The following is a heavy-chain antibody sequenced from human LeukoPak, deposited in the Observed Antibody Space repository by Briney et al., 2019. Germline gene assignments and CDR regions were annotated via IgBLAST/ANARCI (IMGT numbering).Heavy chain of an antibody. CDR3: ASGYDSSGYYLGLDY. Sequence: SVKVSCKASGGTLSSYAISWVRQAPGQGLEWMGRIIPIFGIANYAQKFQGRVTITADKSTSTAYMELSSLRSEDTAVYYCASGYDSSGYYLGLDYWGQGTLVTVSS. J-gene: IGHJ4*02. CDR2: IIPIFGIA. CDR1: GGTLSSYA. V-gene: IGHV1-69*04. D-gene: IGHD3-22*01.